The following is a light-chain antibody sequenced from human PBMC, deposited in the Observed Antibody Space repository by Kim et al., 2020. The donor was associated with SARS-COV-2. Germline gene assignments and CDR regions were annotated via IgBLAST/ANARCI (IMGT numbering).Light chain of an antibody. CDR2: GAS. CDR3: QQYGSSPRT. Sequence: SPGGRATLSCRASQSVSSNYLAWHQQKPGQAPRLLIYGASSRATGIPDRFSGSGSGTDFTLTISRLEPEDFAVYYCQQYGSSPRTFGLGTKVDIK. V-gene: IGKV3-20*01. CDR1: QSVSSNY. J-gene: IGKJ1*01.